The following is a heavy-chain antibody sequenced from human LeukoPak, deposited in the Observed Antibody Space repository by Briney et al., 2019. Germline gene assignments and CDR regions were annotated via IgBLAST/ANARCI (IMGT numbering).Heavy chain of an antibody. CDR2: TYYRSKWYN. V-gene: IGHV6-1*01. J-gene: IGHJ4*02. CDR3: ARDQGSGYDYSGYFDY. CDR1: GDSVSSNSAA. D-gene: IGHD5-12*01. Sequence: SQTLSLTCAISGDSVSSNSAAWNWIRQSPSRGLEWPGRTYYRSKWYNDYAVSVKSRITINPDTSKNQFSLQLNSVTPEDTAVYYCARDQGSGYDYSGYFDYWGQGTLVTVSS.